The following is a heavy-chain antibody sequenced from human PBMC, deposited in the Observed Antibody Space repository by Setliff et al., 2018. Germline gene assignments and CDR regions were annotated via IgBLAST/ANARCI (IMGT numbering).Heavy chain of an antibody. J-gene: IGHJ4*02. CDR2: IHPGGGSS. V-gene: IGHV1-46*01. D-gene: IGHD6-13*01. CDR3: ARGGLAAAGRKGVFEH. Sequence: ASVKVSCKATGYTLSRHYMHWARQAPGQGLEWMGIIHPGGGSSSSVQMFQGRVTMTRDTSTSTVYMELSSLTSEDTAIYYGARGGLAAAGRKGVFEHWGQGTLVTVSS. CDR1: GYTLSRHY.